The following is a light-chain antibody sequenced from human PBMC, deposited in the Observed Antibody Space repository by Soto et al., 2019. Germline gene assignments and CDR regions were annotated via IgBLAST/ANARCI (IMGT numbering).Light chain of an antibody. V-gene: IGLV1-51*01. CDR2: DSN. J-gene: IGLJ2*01. Sequence: QSVLTQPPSVSAAPGQKVAISCSGSNSNIGNNYVSWYQQLPKTAPKLLIYDSNKRASGIPDRFSGSKSGTSATLGITGLQTGDEADYYCGTWDSSLSAVVFGGGTKVTVL. CDR1: NSNIGNNY. CDR3: GTWDSSLSAVV.